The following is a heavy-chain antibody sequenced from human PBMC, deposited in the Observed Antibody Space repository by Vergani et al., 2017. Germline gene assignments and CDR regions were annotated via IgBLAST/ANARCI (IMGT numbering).Heavy chain of an antibody. V-gene: IGHV3-66*02. CDR1: GFTVSSNY. J-gene: IGHJ4*02. Sequence: EVQLVESGGGLVQPGGSLRLSCAASGFTVSSNYMSWVRQAPGKGLEWVSVIYSGGSKYYADSVKGRFTISRDNSKNTLYLQMNSLRAEDTAVYYCARDRHGGNSPRFDYWGQGTLVTVSS. CDR3: ARDRHGGNSPRFDY. D-gene: IGHD4-23*01. CDR2: IYSGGSK.